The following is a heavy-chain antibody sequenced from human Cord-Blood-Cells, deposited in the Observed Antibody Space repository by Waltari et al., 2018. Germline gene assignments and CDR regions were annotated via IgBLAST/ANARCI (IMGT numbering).Heavy chain of an antibody. V-gene: IGHV4-34*01. J-gene: IGHJ6*02. CDR3: ARYKYDFWSGYYYYYYYGMDV. CDR2: INHSGST. D-gene: IGHD3-3*01. Sequence: VQPQQRGAGLLKPSETLSLTCAVYGGSFSGYYWSWIRQPPGKGLEWMGEINHSGSTNYNPALKSRVTISVDTSKNQFSLKLSSVTAADTAVYYCARYKYDFWSGYYYYYYYGMDVWGQGTTVTVSS. CDR1: GGSFSGYY.